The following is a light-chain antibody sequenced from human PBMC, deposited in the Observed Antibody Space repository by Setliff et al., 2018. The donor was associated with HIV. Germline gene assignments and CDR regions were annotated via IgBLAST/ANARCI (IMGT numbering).Light chain of an antibody. CDR3: CSYAGGDTWI. CDR2: DVT. CDR1: SSDIGDYES. V-gene: IGLV2-23*02. J-gene: IGLJ2*01. Sequence: QSALTQPASVSGSPGQSITISCTGSSSDIGDYESVSWYQQHPGEVPKLMIYDVTKRPSGVSNRFSASKSGNTASLTISGPQAEDEAHYYCCSYAGGDTWIFGGGTKVTVL.